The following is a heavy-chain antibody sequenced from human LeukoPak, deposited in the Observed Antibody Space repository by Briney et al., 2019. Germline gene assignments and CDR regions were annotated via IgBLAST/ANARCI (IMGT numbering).Heavy chain of an antibody. CDR1: GGSMSNYY. CDR3: ARLWSGYFPDY. Sequence: SETLSLTCTVSGGSMSNYYGSWIRQPPGKGLEWIAYIYYTGSTYYNPSLKSRVTMSVDTSKNQFSPSLSSVTAADTAVYYCARLWSGYFPDYWGQGTLVTVSS. CDR2: IYYTGST. V-gene: IGHV4-59*08. J-gene: IGHJ4*02. D-gene: IGHD3-3*01.